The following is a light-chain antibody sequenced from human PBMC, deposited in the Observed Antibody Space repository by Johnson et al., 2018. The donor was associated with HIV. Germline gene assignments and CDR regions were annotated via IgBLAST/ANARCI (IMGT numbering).Light chain of an antibody. V-gene: IGLV1-51*01. Sequence: QSVLTQPPSVSAAPGQKVTISCSGSSSNIGNNYVSWYQQLPGTAPKLLIYDNNKRPSGIPDRFSGSKSGTSATLGITGLQTGDEADYYCGRWDDSLSTYVFGTGTKLTVL. J-gene: IGLJ1*01. CDR2: DNN. CDR1: SSNIGNNY. CDR3: GRWDDSLSTYV.